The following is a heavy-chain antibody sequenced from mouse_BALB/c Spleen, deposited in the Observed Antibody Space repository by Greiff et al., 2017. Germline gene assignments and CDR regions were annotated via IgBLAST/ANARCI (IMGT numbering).Heavy chain of an antibody. D-gene: IGHD2-3*01. V-gene: IGHV3-8*02. CDR2: ISYSGST. CDR3: ARWGNDGYYYAMDY. Sequence: VQLKESGPSLVKPSQTLSLTCSVTGDSITSGYWNWIRKFPGNKLEYMGYISYSGSTYYNPSLKSRISITRDTSKNQYYLQLNSVTTEDTATYYCARWGNDGYYYAMDYGGQGTSVTVSS. J-gene: IGHJ4*01. CDR1: GDSITSGY.